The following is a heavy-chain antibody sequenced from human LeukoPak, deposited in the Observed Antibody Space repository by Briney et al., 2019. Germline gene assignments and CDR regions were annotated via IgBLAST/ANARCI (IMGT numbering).Heavy chain of an antibody. CDR1: GFTFTTYW. CDR3: ARIAAAVPDQ. D-gene: IGHD6-13*01. Sequence: GRSLRLSCAASGFTFTTYWMGWVRQAPGKGLEWVANVKQDGSDKYYMDSVKGRFTISRDNGNNSLYLLMSSLRAEDSGVYYCARIAAAVPDQWGPGTLVTVSS. J-gene: IGHJ5*02. V-gene: IGHV3-7*01. CDR2: VKQDGSDK.